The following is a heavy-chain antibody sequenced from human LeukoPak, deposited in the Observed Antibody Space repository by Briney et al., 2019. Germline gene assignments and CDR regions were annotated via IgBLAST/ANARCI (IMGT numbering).Heavy chain of an antibody. V-gene: IGHV3-23*01. J-gene: IGHJ4*02. D-gene: IGHD2-2*01. Sequence: PGGPLRLSCAASGFTFSNYAMNWVRQAPGKGLEWVSVIGGSGGDTYYADSVKGRFTISRDNSKNRLYLRMNSLRAEDTALYYCAKDFVVVPGLVNYFDSWGQGTLVTVSS. CDR3: AKDFVVVPGLVNYFDS. CDR2: IGGSGGDT. CDR1: GFTFSNYA.